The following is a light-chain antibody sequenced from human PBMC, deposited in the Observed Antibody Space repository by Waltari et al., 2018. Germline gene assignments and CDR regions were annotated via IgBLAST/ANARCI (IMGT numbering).Light chain of an antibody. J-gene: IGKJ5*01. CDR3: QQRSDWIT. V-gene: IGKV3-11*01. CDR1: ECVGTC. CDR2: DAS. Sequence: EVDLTHSPATLSLSPGERATLSCRASECVGTCLAWYQQKPGQDPMLLIHDASKRANGIPARFSGSRSGTDFTLTINSLEPEDFAVYYCQQRSDWITFGQGTQLEIK.